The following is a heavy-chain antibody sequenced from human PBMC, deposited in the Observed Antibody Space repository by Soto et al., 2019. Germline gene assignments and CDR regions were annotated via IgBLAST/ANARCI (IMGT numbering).Heavy chain of an antibody. J-gene: IGHJ5*02. Sequence: EVQLVESGGGLVKPGGSIRLSCACSGFTFSNAWMSCVRRAPWKWLEWVGRIKSDAYGGAIDYAAPVKVRFTISRDDSTNMLFLQTNNLRAQDTAVYSCTTTKVRIEQTTNASWGQGTTVIVSS. CDR2: IKSDAYGGAI. CDR3: TTTKVRIEQTTNAS. CDR1: GFTFSNAW. D-gene: IGHD1-7*01. V-gene: IGHV3-15*01.